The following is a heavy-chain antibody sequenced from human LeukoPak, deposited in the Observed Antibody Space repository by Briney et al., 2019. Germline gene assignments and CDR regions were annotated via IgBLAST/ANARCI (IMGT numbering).Heavy chain of an antibody. D-gene: IGHD6-13*01. J-gene: IGHJ4*02. V-gene: IGHV3-23*01. Sequence: GGSLRLSCAASGFTFSSYAMSWVRQAPGKGLEWVSAISGSGGSTYYADSVKGRFTISRDNSKNAPYLQMNSLRAEDTAVYYCAKERFSSSQTMDYFDYWGQGTLVTVSS. CDR3: AKERFSSSQTMDYFDY. CDR2: ISGSGGST. CDR1: GFTFSSYA.